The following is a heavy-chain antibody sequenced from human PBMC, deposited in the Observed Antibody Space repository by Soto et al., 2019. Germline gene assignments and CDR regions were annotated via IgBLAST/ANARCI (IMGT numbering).Heavy chain of an antibody. CDR2: IIAMFGVA. D-gene: IGHD6-13*01. CDR3: ASDLAAAAY. J-gene: IGHJ4*02. V-gene: IGHV1-69*13. CDR1: GDTFSTYS. Sequence: ASVKVSCKASGDTFSTYSISWVRQAPGQGLEWMGGIIAMFGVAVYAQKFQGRVTITADDPTSTVYMVLSSLRSEDTAFYYCASDLAAAAYWGQGTLVTVSS.